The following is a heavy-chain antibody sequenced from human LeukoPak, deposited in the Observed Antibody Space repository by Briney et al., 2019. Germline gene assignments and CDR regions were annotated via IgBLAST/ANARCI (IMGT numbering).Heavy chain of an antibody. V-gene: IGHV3-53*01. CDR3: ATESTAARGPTTNYYYMDV. Sequence: PGGSLRLSCAASGFTVSSNYMSWVRQAPGKGLEWVSVIYSGGSTYYADSVKGRFTISRDNSKNTRYLQMNSLRAEDTAVYYCATESTAARGPTTNYYYMDVWGKGTTVTVSS. D-gene: IGHD6-6*01. CDR1: GFTVSSNY. J-gene: IGHJ6*03. CDR2: IYSGGST.